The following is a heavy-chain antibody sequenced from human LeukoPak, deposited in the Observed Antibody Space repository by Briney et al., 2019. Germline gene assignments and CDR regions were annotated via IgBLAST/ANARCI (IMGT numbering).Heavy chain of an antibody. CDR1: GSTFSDYY. CDR2: ISSSGSTI. D-gene: IGHD6-13*01. J-gene: IGHJ4*02. V-gene: IGHV3-11*04. Sequence: GGSLRLSCAASGSTFSDYYMSWIRQAPGKGLEWVSYISSSGSTIYYADSVKGRFTISRDNAKNSLYLQMNSLRAEDTGVYYCARDYGSSWSSTPGFYYFDHWGQGTLVTVSS. CDR3: ARDYGSSWSSTPGFYYFDH.